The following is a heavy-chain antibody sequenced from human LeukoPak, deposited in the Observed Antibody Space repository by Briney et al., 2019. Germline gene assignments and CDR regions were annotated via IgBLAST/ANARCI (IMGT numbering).Heavy chain of an antibody. Sequence: ASVKVSCKASGYSFTGYYIHWVRQAPGQGLEWMGWINPNNGGTNQVQKFQGRVTMTRDTSINTAYMEVSSLRSDDTAVYYCARDGTSGGYFVHWGQGTLVTVSS. CDR1: GYSFTGYY. CDR2: INPNNGGT. J-gene: IGHJ4*02. CDR3: ARDGTSGGYFVH. V-gene: IGHV1-2*02. D-gene: IGHD3-10*01.